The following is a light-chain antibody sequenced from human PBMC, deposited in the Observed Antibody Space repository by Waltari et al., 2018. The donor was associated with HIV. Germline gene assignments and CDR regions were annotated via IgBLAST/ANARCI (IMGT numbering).Light chain of an antibody. J-gene: IGLJ2*01. Sequence: SYDLTQAPSLSVSPGQAAKILCSGFNLSNNYVSWYQQKPGQSPLLLIFQDRKRPSGTPERFSGSISGNTATLTISGTQSVDEADYFCQAWGNNTVVFGGGTKLTVL. CDR3: QAWGNNTVV. V-gene: IGLV3-1*01. CDR2: QDR. CDR1: NLSNNY.